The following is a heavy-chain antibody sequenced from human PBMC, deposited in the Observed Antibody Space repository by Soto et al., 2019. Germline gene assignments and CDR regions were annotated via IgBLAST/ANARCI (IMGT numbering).Heavy chain of an antibody. CDR3: ARGPSCISTSCHRGRWFDP. CDR2: MNPNSGDT. D-gene: IGHD2-2*01. V-gene: IGHV1-8*01. Sequence: QVQLVQSGAEVKKPGASVKVSCKTSGYTFTTYDINWVRQATGQGLEWMGWMNPNSGDTGYAQTFQGRVTMTRNTSTSTAYMELTSLRYEDTAVYYCARGPSCISTSCHRGRWFDPWGQGTLVTVSS. J-gene: IGHJ5*02. CDR1: GYTFTTYD.